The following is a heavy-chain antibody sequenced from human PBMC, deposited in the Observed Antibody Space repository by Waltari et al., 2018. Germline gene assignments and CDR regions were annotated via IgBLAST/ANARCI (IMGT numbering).Heavy chain of an antibody. D-gene: IGHD3-9*01. V-gene: IGHV4-4*07. CDR1: GGSISSYY. Sequence: QVQLQESGPGLVKPSETLSLTCTVSGGSISSYYWSWIRQPAGKGLAWIGRIYTSGSTNYNPSLKSRVTMSVDTSKNQFALKLSSVTAADTAVYYCARERYFDWLSRFDAFDIWGQGTMVTVSS. CDR3: ARERYFDWLSRFDAFDI. J-gene: IGHJ3*02. CDR2: IYTSGST.